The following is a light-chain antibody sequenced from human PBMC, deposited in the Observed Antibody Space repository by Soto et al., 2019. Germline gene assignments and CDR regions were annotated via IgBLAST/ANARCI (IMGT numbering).Light chain of an antibody. CDR2: AAS. Sequence: DIQMTQSPSSLSASVGDRVTITCRASQGISSYLAWYQQKPGKAPKLLIYAASTLQSGVPSRFSGSGSGTDFTLTISSLQPEDFATYYCQQTYSTPRGTFGQGTKVDIK. J-gene: IGKJ1*01. CDR3: QQTYSTPRGT. CDR1: QGISSY. V-gene: IGKV1-39*01.